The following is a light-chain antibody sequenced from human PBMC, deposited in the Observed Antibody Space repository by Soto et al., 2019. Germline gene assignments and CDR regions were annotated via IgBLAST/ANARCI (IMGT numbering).Light chain of an antibody. CDR3: QQRTGWHMT. V-gene: IGKV3-11*01. Sequence: EIVLTQSPATLSLSPGERATLSCRASQSVSSYLAWYQQRPGQAPRLLIYGASNRATGIPARFSGSGSGTDFTLTISSLWAEDFAVYYCQQRTGWHMTFGQGTRLEIK. J-gene: IGKJ5*01. CDR2: GAS. CDR1: QSVSSY.